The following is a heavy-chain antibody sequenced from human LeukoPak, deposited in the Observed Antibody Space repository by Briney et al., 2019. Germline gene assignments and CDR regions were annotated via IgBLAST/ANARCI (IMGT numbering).Heavy chain of an antibody. D-gene: IGHD3-10*01. V-gene: IGHV3-23*01. J-gene: IGHJ4*02. CDR2: ISGSGDAT. Sequence: GGSLRLSCAASGFDFTTYAMSWVRQAPGKGLEWVSGISGSGDATYYADSVKGRFTISRDNSKNMLYLQIKSLGAEDTAIYYCAKLDGSGAGSSRPPIDYWGQGSLVTVSS. CDR3: AKLDGSGAGSSRPPIDY. CDR1: GFDFTTYA.